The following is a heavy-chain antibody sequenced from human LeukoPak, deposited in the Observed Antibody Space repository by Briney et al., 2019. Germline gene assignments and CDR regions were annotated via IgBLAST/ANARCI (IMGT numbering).Heavy chain of an antibody. CDR2: MNPNSGNT. D-gene: IGHD3-3*01. V-gene: IGHV1-8*03. J-gene: IGHJ4*02. CDR3: ARELKGYYDFWSGYYFL. CDR1: GYTFTSYD. Sequence: ASVKVSCRASGYTFTSYDINWVRQATGQGLEWMGWMNPNSGNTGYAQNFQGRVTITRNTSISTAYMELSSLRSEDTAVYYCARELKGYYDFWSGYYFLWGQGTLVTVSS.